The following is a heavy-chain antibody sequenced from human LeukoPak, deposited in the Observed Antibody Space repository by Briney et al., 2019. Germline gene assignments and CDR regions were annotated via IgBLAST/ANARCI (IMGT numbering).Heavy chain of an antibody. V-gene: IGHV3-30-3*01. CDR3: AKDRYYDILTGYYTYFDY. D-gene: IGHD3-9*01. Sequence: GSLRLSCADSGFTFSNYAMHWVRQTPGKGLEWVAVISYDGSTKYYADSVKGRFIISRDNSKNTLYLQMNTLRPEDTAVYYCAKDRYYDILTGYYTYFDYWGQGTLVTVSS. J-gene: IGHJ4*02. CDR2: ISYDGSTK. CDR1: GFTFSNYA.